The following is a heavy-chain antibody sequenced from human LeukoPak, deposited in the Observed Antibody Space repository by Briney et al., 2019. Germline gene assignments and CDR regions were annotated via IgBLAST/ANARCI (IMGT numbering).Heavy chain of an antibody. D-gene: IGHD2-2*01. CDR2: IYYSGTT. J-gene: IGHJ5*02. CDR1: GGSISHYY. V-gene: IGHV4-59*01. CDR3: ARELAGYCSSTSCSGDWFDP. Sequence: PSETLSLTCIVSGGSISHYYWNWIRQPPGKGLEWIGYIYYSGTTNYNPSLKSRVTISVDTSKNQFSLKLSSVTAADTAVYYCARELAGYCSSTSCSGDWFDPWGQGTLVTVSS.